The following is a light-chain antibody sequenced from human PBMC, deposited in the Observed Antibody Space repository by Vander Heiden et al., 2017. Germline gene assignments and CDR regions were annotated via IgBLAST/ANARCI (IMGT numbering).Light chain of an antibody. J-gene: IGLJ2*01. CDR2: DVI. V-gene: IGLV2-14*03. CDR1: SSDVGAYNY. Sequence: QSALTQPASASGSPGHSIPISCAGTSSDVGAYNYVSWYQQHPGKAPKLLIYDVITRPSGVSDRFSGSKSGDTASLTISGLQAEDEADYYCSSYTSSTTLVVFGGGTKLTVL. CDR3: SSYTSSTTLVV.